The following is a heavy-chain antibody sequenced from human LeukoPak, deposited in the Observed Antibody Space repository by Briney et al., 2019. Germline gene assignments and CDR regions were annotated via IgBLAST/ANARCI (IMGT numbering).Heavy chain of an antibody. CDR1: GFTFSSYA. Sequence: GGSLRLSCAASGFTFSSYAMSWVRQAPGKGLEWVSAISGSGGSTYYADSVKGRFTISRDNSENTLYLQMNSLRAEDTAVYYCANGGTLTPCAYWGQGTLVTVSS. CDR2: ISGSGGST. CDR3: ANGGTLTPCAY. D-gene: IGHD1-1*01. V-gene: IGHV3-23*01. J-gene: IGHJ4*02.